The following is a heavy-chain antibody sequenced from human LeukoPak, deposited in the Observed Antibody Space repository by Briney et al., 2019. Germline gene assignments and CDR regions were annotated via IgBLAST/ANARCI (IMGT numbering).Heavy chain of an antibody. CDR1: GGSISSGGYS. CDR3: AREDTTDAFDI. Sequence: LSLTCAVSGGSISSGGYSWSWIRQPPGKGLEWIAYITYNGRSTQYADSVKGRLTISRDNAKNSLYLQLNSLRGEDTAIYYCAREDTTDAFDIWGQGTMVTVSS. V-gene: IGHV3-11*04. J-gene: IGHJ3*02. CDR2: ITYNGRST. D-gene: IGHD1-1*01.